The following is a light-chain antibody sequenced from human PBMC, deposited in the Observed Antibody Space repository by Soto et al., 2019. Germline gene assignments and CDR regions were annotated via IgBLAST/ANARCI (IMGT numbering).Light chain of an antibody. CDR1: SSNIGGRT. J-gene: IGLJ1*01. Sequence: QSVLTQPPSASGTPGQRVTISCSGSSSNIGGRTVNWYQQLPGTAPRLLIFNNNQRPSGVPDRFSGSKSGTSASLAITGLQSEDEADYYCAAWDGSLTAHVFGVGTKLTVL. CDR3: AAWDGSLTAHV. CDR2: NNN. V-gene: IGLV1-44*01.